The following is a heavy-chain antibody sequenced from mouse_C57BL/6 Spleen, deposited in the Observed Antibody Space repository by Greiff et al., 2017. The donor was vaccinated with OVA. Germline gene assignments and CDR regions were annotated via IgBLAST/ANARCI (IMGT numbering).Heavy chain of an antibody. CDR3: TVTVQEGDYYGPFAY. D-gene: IGHD1-2*01. J-gene: IGHJ3*01. V-gene: IGHV1-15*01. CDR2: IDPETGGT. Sequence: QVQLKESGAELVRPGASVTLSCKASGYTFTDYEMHWVKQTPVHGLEWIGAIDPETGGTAYNQKFKGKAILTADKSSSTAYMELRSLTSEDSAVYYCTVTVQEGDYYGPFAYWGQGTLVTVSA. CDR1: GYTFTDYE.